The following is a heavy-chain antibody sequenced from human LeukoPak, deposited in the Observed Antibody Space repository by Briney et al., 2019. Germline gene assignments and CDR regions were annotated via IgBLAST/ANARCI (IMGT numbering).Heavy chain of an antibody. Sequence: SETLSLTCTVSGYSISSGYYWGWIRQPPGKGLEWIGSIYHSGSTYYNPSLQSRVTISVDMSKNQFSLKLSSVTAADTAVYYCARDGYSSGSRYYYYMDVWGKGTTVTVSS. J-gene: IGHJ6*03. CDR3: ARDGYSSGSRYYYYMDV. V-gene: IGHV4-38-2*02. CDR1: GYSISSGYY. CDR2: IYHSGST. D-gene: IGHD6-19*01.